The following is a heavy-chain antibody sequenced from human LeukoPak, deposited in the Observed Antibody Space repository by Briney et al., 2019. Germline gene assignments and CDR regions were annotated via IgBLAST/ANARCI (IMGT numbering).Heavy chain of an antibody. V-gene: IGHV1-24*01. Sequence: ASVKVSCKVSGYTLTELSMHWVRQAPGKGLEWMGGFDPEDGEKIYAHKFQGRVTMTRDTSSSTAYMELKRLASDDTAVYYCARAEISVTTGDLDLWGQGALVIVSS. J-gene: IGHJ5*02. CDR1: GYTLTELS. D-gene: IGHD4-17*01. CDR3: ARAEISVTTGDLDL. CDR2: FDPEDGEK.